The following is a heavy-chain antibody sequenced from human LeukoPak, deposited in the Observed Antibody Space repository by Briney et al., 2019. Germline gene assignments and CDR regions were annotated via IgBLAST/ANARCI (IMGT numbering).Heavy chain of an antibody. CDR2: IYYSGST. CDR3: ARVSISSWYFDY. Sequence: SETLSLTCTVSGGSVSSGSYYWSWIRQPPGKGLEWIGYIYYSGSTNYNPSLKSRVTISVDTSKNQFSLKLSSVTAADTAVYYCARVSISSWYFDYWGQGTLVTVSS. D-gene: IGHD6-13*01. J-gene: IGHJ4*02. V-gene: IGHV4-61*01. CDR1: GGSVSSGSYY.